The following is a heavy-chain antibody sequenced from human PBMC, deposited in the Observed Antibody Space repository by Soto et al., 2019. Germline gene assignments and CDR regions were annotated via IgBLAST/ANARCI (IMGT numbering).Heavy chain of an antibody. CDR1: GFTFRSYV. Sequence: QVQLVESGGGVVQPGTSLRLSCVGSGFTFRSYVIHWVRQAPGKGLEWVALTSYDGSNNFYGDSVKGRCTISRHNSRNTVELQMDSLRFADTALYYCARWGTTGGLDVWGQGTLVSVSS. CDR2: TSYDGSNN. J-gene: IGHJ4*02. V-gene: IGHV3-33*05. CDR3: ARWGTTGGLDV. D-gene: IGHD3-16*01.